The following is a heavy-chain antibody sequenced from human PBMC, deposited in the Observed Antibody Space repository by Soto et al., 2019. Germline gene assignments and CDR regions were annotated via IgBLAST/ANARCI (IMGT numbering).Heavy chain of an antibody. J-gene: IGHJ4*02. D-gene: IGHD6-6*01. Sequence: LSLTCAASGFTFSSYAMSWVRQAPGKGLEWVSAISGSGGSTYYADSVKGRSTISRDNSKNTLYLKMNSLGAEDTAVYYCAKTRPTPRPPYYFDYWGQGTLVTVSS. CDR1: GFTFSSYA. V-gene: IGHV3-23*01. CDR2: ISGSGGST. CDR3: AKTRPTPRPPYYFDY.